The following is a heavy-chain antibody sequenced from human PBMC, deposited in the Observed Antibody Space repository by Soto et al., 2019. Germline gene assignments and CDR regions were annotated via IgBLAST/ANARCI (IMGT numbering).Heavy chain of an antibody. V-gene: IGHV3-21*01. J-gene: IGHJ4*02. Sequence: GGSLRLSCAASGFTFTRYSMNWVRQAPGKGLEWVSSISSTTNYIYYADSMKGRFTVSRDNAKNSVYLDMNSLSAEDTAVYYCARESEDLTSNFDYWGQGTLVTSPQ. CDR1: GFTFTRYS. CDR2: ISSTTNYI. CDR3: ARESEDLTSNFDY.